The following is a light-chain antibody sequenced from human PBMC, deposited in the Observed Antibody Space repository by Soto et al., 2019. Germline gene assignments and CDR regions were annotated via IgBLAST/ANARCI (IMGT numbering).Light chain of an antibody. CDR2: DAS. J-gene: IGKJ2*01. V-gene: IGKV1-5*01. CDR1: QSISSW. CDR3: QQYNSYPYT. Sequence: DIPLTQSPSTLSASVGDRATISCRASQSISSWLAWYQQKPGKAPKLLINDASSLQSGVPSRFSGSGSGTQFTLTISSLQPDDFATYYCQQYNSYPYTFGQGTKLEIK.